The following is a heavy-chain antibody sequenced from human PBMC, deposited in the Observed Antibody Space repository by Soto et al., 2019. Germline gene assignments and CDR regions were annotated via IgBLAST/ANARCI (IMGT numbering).Heavy chain of an antibody. CDR2: VSYSGGT. J-gene: IGHJ5*02. CDR1: GGSISSYY. V-gene: IGHV4-59*08. CDR3: ARLAPGGYYYGSGSYPPNWFDP. D-gene: IGHD3-10*01. Sequence: SETLSLTCTVSGGSISSYYWSWIRKPPGKGLEWLGHVSYSGGTNYNPSLRSRVTMSVDTSNHQFSRKLSSVTAADTAVYYCARLAPGGYYYGSGSYPPNWFDPWGQRTLVTVSS.